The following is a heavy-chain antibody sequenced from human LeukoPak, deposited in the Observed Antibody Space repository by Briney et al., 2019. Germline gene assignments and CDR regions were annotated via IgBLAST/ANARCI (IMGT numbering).Heavy chain of an antibody. CDR3: AKDEYGGRYKEDYYGMDV. Sequence: GGSLRLSCAASGFTFSSYAMSWVRQAPGKGLEWVSAISGSGGSTYYADSVKGRFTISRDNSKNTLYLQMNSLRAEDTAVYYCAKDEYGGRYKEDYYGMDVWGQGTTVTVSS. CDR2: ISGSGGST. CDR1: GFTFSSYA. D-gene: IGHD4-23*01. V-gene: IGHV3-23*01. J-gene: IGHJ6*02.